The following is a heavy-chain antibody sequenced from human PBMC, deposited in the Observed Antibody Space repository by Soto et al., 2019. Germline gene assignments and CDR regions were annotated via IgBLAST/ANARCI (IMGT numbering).Heavy chain of an antibody. CDR1: GFKFFSYA. CDR2: ISGSGSTT. V-gene: IGHV3-23*01. J-gene: IGHJ4*02. CDR3: AREVRISSY. Sequence: GSLRVSCSASGFKFFSYAMCLVRQAPGKGLEWVSAISGSGSTTYYTDSVKGRFTISRDNSKNTVYLQMNSLSAEDTAVYYCAREVRISSYWGQGTLVTVSS.